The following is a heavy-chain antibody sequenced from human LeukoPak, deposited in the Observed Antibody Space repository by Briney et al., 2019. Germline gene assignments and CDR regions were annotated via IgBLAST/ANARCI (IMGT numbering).Heavy chain of an antibody. J-gene: IGHJ4*02. CDR1: GGSISSSSYY. V-gene: IGHV4-39*01. CDR3: ARRGSSSPDY. CDR2: IYYSGST. Sequence: SETLSLTCTVSGGSISSSSYYWGWIRQPPGKGLGWIGSIYYSGSTYYNPSLKSRVTISVDTSKNQFSLKLSSVTAADTAVYYCARRGSSSPDYWGQGTLVTVSS. D-gene: IGHD6-6*01.